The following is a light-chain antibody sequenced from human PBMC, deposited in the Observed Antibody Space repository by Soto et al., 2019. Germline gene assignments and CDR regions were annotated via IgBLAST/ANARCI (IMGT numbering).Light chain of an antibody. J-gene: IGKJ5*01. Sequence: DIQLTQSPSFLSASVGDRVTITCRASQGISSYLAWYQQKPRKAPKFLIYAASTLQSGVPSRFSGSGSGTEFTLTISSLQPEDFATYYCQQLNSYPPSITFGQGTRLEIK. CDR1: QGISSY. CDR2: AAS. CDR3: QQLNSYPPSIT. V-gene: IGKV1-9*01.